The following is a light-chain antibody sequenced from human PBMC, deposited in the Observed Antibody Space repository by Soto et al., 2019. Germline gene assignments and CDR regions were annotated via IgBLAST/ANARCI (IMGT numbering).Light chain of an antibody. CDR3: QYYTTAPLT. Sequence: DIQMTQSPSSLSASVGSRVNITCRATQSIGNFVAWYQQQPGKVPRVLIYAASTLHSGVPPRFSGAQSGPDFTLTISSLQPDDVATYYCQYYTTAPLTFGGGTRVEI. V-gene: IGKV1-27*01. CDR2: AAS. J-gene: IGKJ4*01. CDR1: QSIGNF.